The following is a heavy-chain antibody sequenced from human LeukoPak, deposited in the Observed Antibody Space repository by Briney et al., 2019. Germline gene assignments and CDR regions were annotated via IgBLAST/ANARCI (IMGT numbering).Heavy chain of an antibody. CDR2: INPKTGGT. V-gene: IGHV1-2*02. CDR3: ATPSRFGEFWSYDY. CDR1: GYSFTGYY. J-gene: IGHJ4*02. D-gene: IGHD3-10*01. Sequence: EASVKVSCTASGYSFTGYYMHWVRQAPGQGLEWMGWINPKTGGTNYAQQFHGRVTMARDTSITTAYMEMNSLRSDDTALYYCATPSRFGEFWSYDYWGQGTLVTVSS.